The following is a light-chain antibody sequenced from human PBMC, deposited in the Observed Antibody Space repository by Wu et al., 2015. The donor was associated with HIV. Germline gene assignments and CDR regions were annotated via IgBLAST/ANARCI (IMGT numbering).Light chain of an antibody. CDR1: QSINNY. J-gene: IGKJ2*03. CDR3: QQYNNWPPYS. CDR2: DAS. V-gene: IGKV3-15*01. Sequence: EIVLIQSPATLSLSPGERATLSCRASQSINNYLAWYQQKPGQAPRLLIYDASTRATGIPARFGGSGSGTEFTLTISSLQSEDFAVYYCQQYNNWPPYSFGQGTKLEIK.